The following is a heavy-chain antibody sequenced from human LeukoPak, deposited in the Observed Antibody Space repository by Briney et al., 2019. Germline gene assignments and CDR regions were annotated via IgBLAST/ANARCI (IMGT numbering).Heavy chain of an antibody. CDR1: GFTFSSYG. J-gene: IGHJ4*02. CDR2: ISYDGSNK. D-gene: IGHD3-22*01. CDR3: ATSMIVVVMTDY. Sequence: PGGSLRLSCAASGFTFSSYGMHWVRQAPGKGLEWVAVISYDGSNKYYADSVKGRFTISRDNSKNTLYLQMNSLRAEDTAVYYCATSMIVVVMTDYWGQGTLVTVSS. V-gene: IGHV3-30*03.